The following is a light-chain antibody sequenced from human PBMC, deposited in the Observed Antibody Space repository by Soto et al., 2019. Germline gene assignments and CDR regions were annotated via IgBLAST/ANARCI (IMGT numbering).Light chain of an antibody. CDR1: SSDVGGHNY. CDR2: EVS. Sequence: QSVLTQPASVSGSPGQSITISCTGTSSDVGGHNYVSWYQQHPGKAPKLIIYEVSRRPSGVSNRFSGSKSGNTASLTISGLQAEDEADYYCCSYESSINYVFGTGTKLTVL. V-gene: IGLV2-14*01. CDR3: CSYESSINYV. J-gene: IGLJ1*01.